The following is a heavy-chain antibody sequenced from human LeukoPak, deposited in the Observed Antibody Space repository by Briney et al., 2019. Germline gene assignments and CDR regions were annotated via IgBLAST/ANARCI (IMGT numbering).Heavy chain of an antibody. D-gene: IGHD1-1*01. Sequence: LTGGSLRLSCAASGFTFSSYGMHWVRQVPGKGLEWVAVISYDGSNKYYADSVKGRFTISRDNSKNTLYLQMNSLRAEDTAVYYCAKETTGFSPFDYWGQGTLVTVSS. CDR1: GFTFSSYG. V-gene: IGHV3-30*18. CDR3: AKETTGFSPFDY. CDR2: ISYDGSNK. J-gene: IGHJ4*02.